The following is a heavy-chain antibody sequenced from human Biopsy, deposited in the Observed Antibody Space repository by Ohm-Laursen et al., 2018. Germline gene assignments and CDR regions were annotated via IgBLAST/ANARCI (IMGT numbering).Heavy chain of an antibody. J-gene: IGHJ3*02. CDR3: ARVEAGTYDALDI. Sequence: GTLSLTCAVSGASISSYYWTWIRQPAGKGLEWIGRIYTSGSTNYNPSLKSRVTMSVDTSKNQFSLKLYSVTAADTAVYYCARVEAGTYDALDIWGQGTLVAVSA. CDR1: GASISSYY. CDR2: IYTSGST. D-gene: IGHD1-26*01. V-gene: IGHV4-4*07.